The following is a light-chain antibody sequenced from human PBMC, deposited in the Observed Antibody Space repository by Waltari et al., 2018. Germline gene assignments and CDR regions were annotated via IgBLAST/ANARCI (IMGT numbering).Light chain of an antibody. CDR3: TSYTSSITLV. CDR2: EVT. CDR1: SSDVGGYNY. Sequence: QSALTQPASVSGSPGQSITISCTGTSSDVGGYNYASWYQQHPGKAPKLLIYEVTTRPSGVSYRFSGSKAGNTASLTISGLQAEDEADYYCTSYTSSITLVFGGGTKLTVL. V-gene: IGLV2-14*01. J-gene: IGLJ3*02.